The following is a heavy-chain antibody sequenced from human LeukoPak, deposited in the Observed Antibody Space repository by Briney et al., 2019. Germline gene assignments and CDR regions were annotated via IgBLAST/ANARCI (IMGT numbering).Heavy chain of an antibody. CDR2: IHSGGNT. CDR1: GFTVSTNY. V-gene: IGHV3-53*01. CDR3: VSHSDSLTSYSFDY. D-gene: IGHD3-9*01. J-gene: IGHJ4*02. Sequence: PGGSLRLSCAASGFTVSTNYMSWVRQAPGKGLECVSIIHSGGNTFYADSVKGRFTISSDNSKNTMSLQMNSLRAEDTAVYYCVSHSDSLTSYSFDYWGQGTLVTVSS.